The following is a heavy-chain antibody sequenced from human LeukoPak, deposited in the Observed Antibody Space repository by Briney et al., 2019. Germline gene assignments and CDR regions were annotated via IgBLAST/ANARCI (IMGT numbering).Heavy chain of an antibody. D-gene: IGHD6-13*01. Sequence: ASVKDSCKASGGTFSSYAISWVRQAPGQGLEWMGGIIPIFGTANYAQKFQGRVTITTDESTSTAYMELSSLRSEDTAAYYCARVGAAAGPSGVENWGQGTLVTVSS. CDR2: IIPIFGTA. CDR1: GGTFSSYA. V-gene: IGHV1-69*05. J-gene: IGHJ4*02. CDR3: ARVGAAAGPSGVEN.